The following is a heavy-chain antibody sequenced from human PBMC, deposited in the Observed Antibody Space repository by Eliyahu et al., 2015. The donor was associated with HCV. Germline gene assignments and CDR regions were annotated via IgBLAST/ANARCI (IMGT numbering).Heavy chain of an antibody. CDR1: GDSVXSNSAT. J-gene: IGHJ4*02. V-gene: IGHV6-1*01. D-gene: IGHD3-16*01. CDR3: AREWAFGAVFYYYYDY. CDR2: TYYRSKWYN. Sequence: QVQLQQSGPGLVKPSQILSLTCXISGDSVXSNSATWNWIRQSPSXGLEWLGRTYYRSKWYNDYALSVKSRITINPDTSKNQFSLQLKSVTPEDTAVYYCAREWAFGAVFYYYYDYWGQGNMVTVSS.